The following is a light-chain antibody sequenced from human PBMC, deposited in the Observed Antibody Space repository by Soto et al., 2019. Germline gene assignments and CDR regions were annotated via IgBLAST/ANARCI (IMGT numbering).Light chain of an antibody. Sequence: EIVLTQSPGTLSLSPGERATLYFSASQSVNSNYLAWHQQKPGQAPRLLIYGVSSRATGIPDRFSGSGSGTDFTLTIRRLEPEDFAVYYCQQYGSSYPWTFGQGTKVDIK. CDR3: QQYGSSYPWT. V-gene: IGKV3-20*01. CDR1: QSVNSNY. CDR2: GVS. J-gene: IGKJ1*01.